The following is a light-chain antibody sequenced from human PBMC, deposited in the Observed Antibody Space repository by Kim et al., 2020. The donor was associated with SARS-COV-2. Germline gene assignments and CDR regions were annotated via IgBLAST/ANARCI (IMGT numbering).Light chain of an antibody. V-gene: IGLV3-1*01. CDR2: QHT. CDR1: KLGDKY. CDR3: QAWDSSTAV. Sequence: SYELTQPPSVSVSPGQTASITCSGSKLGDKYAYWYQKKPGQSPVLVIYQHTKRPSGISQRFSGSSSGNTATLTISRAQTMDEADYYCQAWDSSTAVFGGGNKLTVL. J-gene: IGLJ3*02.